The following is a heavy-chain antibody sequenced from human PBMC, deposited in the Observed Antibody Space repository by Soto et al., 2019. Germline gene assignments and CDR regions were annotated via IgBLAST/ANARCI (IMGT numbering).Heavy chain of an antibody. J-gene: IGHJ5*02. Sequence: PGGSLRLSCAASGFTFSSYEMNWVRQAPGKGLEWVSYISGSGYTIYYADSVKGRFTISRDNAKNSLYLQMKSLRAEDTAVYYCASGTRGKGGNWLDPWGQGTLVTVSS. CDR3: ASGTRGKGGNWLDP. CDR1: GFTFSSYE. V-gene: IGHV3-48*03. D-gene: IGHD1-26*01. CDR2: ISGSGYTI.